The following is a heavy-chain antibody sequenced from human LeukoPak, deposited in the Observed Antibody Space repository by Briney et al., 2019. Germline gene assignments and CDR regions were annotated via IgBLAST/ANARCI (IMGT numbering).Heavy chain of an antibody. Sequence: PGGSLRLSCAASGFTFSSYSMHWVRQAPGKGLEWVSSISSSSSYIYYADSVKGRFTISRDNAKNSLYLQMNSLRAEDTAVYYCARDARRGRNSFISGYSSSWYDYWGQGTLVTVSS. CDR3: ARDARRGRNSFISGYSSSWYDY. J-gene: IGHJ4*02. D-gene: IGHD6-13*01. CDR2: ISSSSSYI. CDR1: GFTFSSYS. V-gene: IGHV3-21*01.